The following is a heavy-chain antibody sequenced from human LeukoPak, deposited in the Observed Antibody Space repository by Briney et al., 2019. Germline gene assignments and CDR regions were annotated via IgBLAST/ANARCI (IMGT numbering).Heavy chain of an antibody. J-gene: IGHJ4*02. CDR3: ARSRFGGGYSSSWYFDY. Sequence: GESLKISCKGSGYSFTSYWTAWVRQMPGKGLEWMGIIYPGDSDTRYSPSFQGQVTISADQSISTAYLQWSSLKASDTAMYYCARSRFGGGYSSSWYFDYWGQGTLVTVSS. D-gene: IGHD6-13*01. CDR1: GYSFTSYW. V-gene: IGHV5-51*01. CDR2: IYPGDSDT.